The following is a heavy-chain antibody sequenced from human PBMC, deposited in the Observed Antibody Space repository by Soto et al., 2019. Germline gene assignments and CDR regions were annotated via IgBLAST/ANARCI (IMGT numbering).Heavy chain of an antibody. CDR2: ISHSGRA. V-gene: IGHV4-38-2*01. CDR1: GFSIQTSYF. Sequence: SETLSLTCGVSGFSIQTSYFWGWIRQPPGKGLEWIGLISHSGRAISHPSFASRATISLDTTNNAFSLTLKSVTAADTAVYYCARETRSVEAPYHYYGLDVWGQGTPVTVSS. D-gene: IGHD1-1*01. CDR3: ARETRSVEAPYHYYGLDV. J-gene: IGHJ6*02.